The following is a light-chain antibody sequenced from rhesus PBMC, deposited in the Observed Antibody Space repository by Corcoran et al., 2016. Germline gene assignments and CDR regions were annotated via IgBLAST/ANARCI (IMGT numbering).Light chain of an antibody. CDR3: YQHSSGYS. Sequence: QVILTQSPATLSLSPGERATLSCRASQSVSSYLAWYQQKPGQAPRLLISGASSRATGIPDRFSGSGSGTDFTLTISSLEPEDVGVYHCYQHSSGYSFGQGTKVGIK. CDR1: QSVSSY. J-gene: IGKJ2*01. CDR2: GAS. V-gene: IGKV3-10*01.